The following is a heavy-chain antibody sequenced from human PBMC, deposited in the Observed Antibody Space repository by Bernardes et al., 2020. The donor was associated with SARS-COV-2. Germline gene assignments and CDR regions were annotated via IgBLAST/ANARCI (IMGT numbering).Heavy chain of an antibody. V-gene: IGHV4-34*01. J-gene: IGHJ4*02. Sequence: SETLSLTCAVYGGSFSGYYWSWIRQPPGKGLEWIWEINHSGSTNYNPSIKSRVTISVDTSKNQFSLKLSSVTAADTAVYYCARGQGSYYGSGSYYNWGGRPPYFDYWGQGTLVTVSS. CDR1: GGSFSGYY. CDR2: INHSGST. CDR3: ARGQGSYYGSGSYYNWGGRPPYFDY. D-gene: IGHD3-10*01.